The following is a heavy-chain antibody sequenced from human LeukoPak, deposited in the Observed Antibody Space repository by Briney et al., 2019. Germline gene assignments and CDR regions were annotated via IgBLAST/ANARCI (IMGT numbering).Heavy chain of an antibody. Sequence: ASETLSLTCTVSGGSISSSSDYWGWIRRPPGKGLEWIGSIYYSGSTYYNPAGKSRVTISVDTSKNQSSLKLSSVTAADTAVYYCARHGGSPVMIVVVINHNWFDPWGQGTLVTVSS. CDR3: ARHGGSPVMIVVVINHNWFDP. CDR1: GGSISSSSDY. V-gene: IGHV4-39*01. D-gene: IGHD3-22*01. J-gene: IGHJ5*02. CDR2: IYYSGST.